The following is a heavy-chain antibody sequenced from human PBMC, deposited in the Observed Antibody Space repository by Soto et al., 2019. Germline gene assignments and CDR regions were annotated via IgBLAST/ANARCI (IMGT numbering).Heavy chain of an antibody. CDR3: ARGGYSSSSVYYYYYYGMDV. D-gene: IGHD6-6*01. CDR2: IYYSGST. V-gene: IGHV4-59*01. Sequence: SETLSLTCTVSGGSISSYYWSWIRQPPGKGLEWIGYIYYSGSTNYNPSLKSRVTISVDTSKNQFSLKLSSVTAADTAVYYCARGGYSSSSVYYYYYYGMDVWGQGTTVTVSS. J-gene: IGHJ6*02. CDR1: GGSISSYY.